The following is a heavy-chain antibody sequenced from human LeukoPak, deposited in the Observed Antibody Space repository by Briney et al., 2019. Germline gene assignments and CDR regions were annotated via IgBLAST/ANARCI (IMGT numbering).Heavy chain of an antibody. CDR1: GYNFISYY. V-gene: IGHV1-46*01. D-gene: IGHD2-8*01. CDR3: AGGGCVVVDAVPYFFYGMDV. CDR2: INPSGGST. Sequence: ASVKVSCKASGYNFISYYMHWVRQAPGQGLEWMGIINPSGGSTSYAQKFQDRVTMTRDTSTSPVYMELSSLKSEDTAVYYCAGGGCVVVDAVPYFFYGMDVWGQGTKVTVSS. J-gene: IGHJ6*02.